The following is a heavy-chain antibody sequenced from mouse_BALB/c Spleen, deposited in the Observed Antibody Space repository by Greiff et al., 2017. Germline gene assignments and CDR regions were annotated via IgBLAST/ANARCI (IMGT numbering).Heavy chain of an antibody. J-gene: IGHJ4*01. CDR1: GFSLSTSGMG. CDR3: ARRDDVPYAMDY. V-gene: IGHV8-12*01. CDR2: IYWDDDK. D-gene: IGHD2-3*01. Sequence: QVTLKVSGPGILQPSQTLSLTCSFSGFSLSTSGMGVSWIRQPSGKGLEWLAHIYWDDDKRYNPSLKSRLTISKDTSSNQVFLKITSVDTADTATYYCARRDDVPYAMDYWGQGTSVTVSS.